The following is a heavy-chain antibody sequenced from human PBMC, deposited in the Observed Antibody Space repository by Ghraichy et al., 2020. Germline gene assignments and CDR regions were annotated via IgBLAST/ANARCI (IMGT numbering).Heavy chain of an antibody. CDR1: GFTFSSYS. V-gene: IGHV3-21*01. Sequence: GGSLRLSCAASGFTFSSYSMNWVRQAPGKGLEWVSSISSSSSYIYYADSVKGRFTISRDNAKNSLYLQMNSLRAEDTAVYYCARDPPHYYDSSGYYYVSGMDVWGQGTTVTVSS. J-gene: IGHJ6*02. CDR2: ISSSSSYI. CDR3: ARDPPHYYDSSGYYYVSGMDV. D-gene: IGHD3-22*01.